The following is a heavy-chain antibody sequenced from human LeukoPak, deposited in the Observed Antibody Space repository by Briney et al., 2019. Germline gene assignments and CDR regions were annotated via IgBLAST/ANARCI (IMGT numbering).Heavy chain of an antibody. CDR3: VKDLLGYCSSTSCYATGPFYY. CDR1: GFSFSNYA. D-gene: IGHD2-2*01. Sequence: PGGSLRLSCSASGFSFSNYAMHWVRQAPGKGLEYVSAISTNGGHTYYADSVQGRFTISRDDSKNTLYLQMSSLRAEDTALYYCVKDLLGYCSSTSCYATGPFYYWGQGTLVAVSS. CDR2: ISTNGGHT. J-gene: IGHJ4*02. V-gene: IGHV3-64D*09.